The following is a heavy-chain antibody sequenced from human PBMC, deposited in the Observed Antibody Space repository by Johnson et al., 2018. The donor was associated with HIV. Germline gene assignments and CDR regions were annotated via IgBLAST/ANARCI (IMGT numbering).Heavy chain of an antibody. D-gene: IGHD3-22*01. CDR3: ARDRGYDAFDI. V-gene: IGHV3-9*01. J-gene: IGHJ3*02. CDR1: GFTFSNYA. CDR2: ISWNSGSI. Sequence: VQLVESGGGVVRPGGSLRLSCAASGFTFSNYAMHWVRQAPGKGLEWVSGISWNSGSIGYADSVKGLFTISRDNAKNSLYLQMNSLRAEDTAVYFCARDRGYDAFDIWGQGTMVTVSS.